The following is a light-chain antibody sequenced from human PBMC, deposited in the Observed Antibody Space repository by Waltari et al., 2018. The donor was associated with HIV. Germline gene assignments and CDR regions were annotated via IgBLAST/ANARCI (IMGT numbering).Light chain of an antibody. CDR3: SSYTSSSTRV. J-gene: IGLJ3*02. Sequence: QSALTQPASVSGSPGHSIPISCTGTSSDVGGYNYVSWYQRQPGKAPKLMIYDVNNRPSGVSNRFSGSKSGNTASLTISGLQAEDEADYYCSSYTSSSTRVFGGGTKVTVL. CDR1: SSDVGGYNY. V-gene: IGLV2-14*03. CDR2: DVN.